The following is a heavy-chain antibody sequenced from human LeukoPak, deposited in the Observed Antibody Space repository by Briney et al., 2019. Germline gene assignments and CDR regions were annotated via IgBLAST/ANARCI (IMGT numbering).Heavy chain of an antibody. CDR3: ARDSGTWSWSGGYFDY. V-gene: IGHV3-7*01. J-gene: IGHJ4*02. Sequence: GGSLRLSCAVSGFTFSSYWMSWVRQAPGKGLEWVANIKQDGTEIYYVDSVRGRFTISRDNAKNSLYLQMNRLRAEDTAGYYCARDSGTWSWSGGYFDYWGQGTLVTVSS. D-gene: IGHD3-10*01. CDR2: IKQDGTEI. CDR1: GFTFSSYW.